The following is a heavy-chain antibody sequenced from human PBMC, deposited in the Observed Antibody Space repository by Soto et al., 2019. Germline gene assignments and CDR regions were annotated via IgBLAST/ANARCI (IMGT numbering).Heavy chain of an antibody. Sequence: SETLSLTCTVSGGSIRSGDYYWSWIRQPPGKGLEWIGYIYYSGSTYYNPSLKSRVTISVDTSKNQFSLKLSSVTAADTAVYYCAREGGRYYDFWSGYYFRPPFGMDVWGQGTTVTVSS. CDR1: GGSIRSGDYY. V-gene: IGHV4-30-4*01. J-gene: IGHJ6*02. D-gene: IGHD3-3*01. CDR3: AREGGRYYDFWSGYYFRPPFGMDV. CDR2: IYYSGST.